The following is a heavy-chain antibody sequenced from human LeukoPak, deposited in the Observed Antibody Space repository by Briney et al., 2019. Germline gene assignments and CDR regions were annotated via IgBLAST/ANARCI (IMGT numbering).Heavy chain of an antibody. CDR2: FDPEDGET. CDR1: GYTLTELS. Sequence: GASVKVSCKVSGYTLTELSMHWVRQAPGKGLEWMGGFDPEDGETIYAQKFQGRVTITTDESTSTAYMELSSLRSEDTAVYYCARGSEGYCSSTSCYFNRLDPWGQGTLVTVSS. D-gene: IGHD2-2*01. J-gene: IGHJ5*02. CDR3: ARGSEGYCSSTSCYFNRLDP. V-gene: IGHV1-24*01.